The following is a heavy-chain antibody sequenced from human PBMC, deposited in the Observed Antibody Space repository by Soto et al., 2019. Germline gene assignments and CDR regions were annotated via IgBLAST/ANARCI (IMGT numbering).Heavy chain of an antibody. CDR2: FDPEDGET. J-gene: IGHJ6*01. CDR1: GYTLTELS. D-gene: IGHD6-13*01. CDR3: ATDIPRAAVVGDYYYYYVMDV. Sequence: ASVKVSCKVSGYTLTELSMHWVRQAPGKGLEWMGGFDPEDGETIYAQKFQGRVTMTEDTSTDTAYMELSSLRSEDTAVYYYATDIPRAAVVGDYYYYYVMDVWGQGTSVTGSS. V-gene: IGHV1-24*01.